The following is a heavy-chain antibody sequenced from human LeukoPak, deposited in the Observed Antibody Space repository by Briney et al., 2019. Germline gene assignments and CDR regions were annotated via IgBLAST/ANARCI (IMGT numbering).Heavy chain of an antibody. Sequence: PSETLSLSCTVSGYSISSGYYWGWIRQPPGKGLEWIGSIYHSGSTYYNPSLKSRVTISVDTSKNQFSLKLSSVTAADTAVYYCVRGWVVERDAFDIWGQGTMVTVSS. CDR2: IYHSGST. D-gene: IGHD2-15*01. CDR1: GYSISSGYY. CDR3: VRGWVVERDAFDI. V-gene: IGHV4-38-2*02. J-gene: IGHJ3*02.